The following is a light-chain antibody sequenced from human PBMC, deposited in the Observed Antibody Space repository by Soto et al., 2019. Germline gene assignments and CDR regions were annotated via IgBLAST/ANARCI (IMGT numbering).Light chain of an antibody. CDR3: QDYGSSRT. Sequence: EIVLTQSPGTLSLSPGERATLSCRASQSVSSSYLAWYQQKLGQAPRLLIYDASTRATGIPDRFSGSGSGTDFTLTSSRLEPEDFAVYYCQDYGSSRTFGQGTKVEIK. CDR2: DAS. V-gene: IGKV3-20*01. J-gene: IGKJ1*01. CDR1: QSVSSSY.